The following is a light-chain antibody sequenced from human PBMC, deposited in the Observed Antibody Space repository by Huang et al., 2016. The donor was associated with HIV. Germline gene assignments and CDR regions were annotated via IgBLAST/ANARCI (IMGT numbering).Light chain of an antibody. CDR3: QQSYDART. CDR2: CAS. CDR1: QSISSH. Sequence: DIQMTQSPSSLSASIGDRVTITRRASQSISSHLKWYQQKPGKAPKLLIYCASKLQTGVPSRFSGSGSGTDFTLAISSLQPEDFATYYCQQSYDARTFGQGTKVEI. J-gene: IGKJ1*01. V-gene: IGKV1-39*01.